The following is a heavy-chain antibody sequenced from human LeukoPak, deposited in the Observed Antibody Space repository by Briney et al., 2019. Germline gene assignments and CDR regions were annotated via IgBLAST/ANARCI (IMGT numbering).Heavy chain of an antibody. Sequence: SETPSLTCTVSGGSIGSYYCSWIRQPPGKGLEWIGYIFYSGSTNYNPSLKSRVTISVDTSKNQFSLKLSSVTAADTAVYYCARATCSTSWDFDYWGQGTLVTVSS. CDR1: GGSIGSYY. V-gene: IGHV4-59*01. CDR2: IFYSGST. D-gene: IGHD2-2*01. J-gene: IGHJ4*02. CDR3: ARATCSTSWDFDY.